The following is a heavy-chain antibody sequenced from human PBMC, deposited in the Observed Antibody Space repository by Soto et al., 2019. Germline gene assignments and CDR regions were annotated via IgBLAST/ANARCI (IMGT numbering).Heavy chain of an antibody. Sequence: QLQLQESGPGLVKPSETLSLTCTVSGGSISSSSYYWGWIRQPPGKGLEWIGSIYYSGSTYYNPSLKSRVTISVDTSKNQFSLKLSSVTAADTAVYYCASPYYDFWSGEPFYYYYGMDVWGQGTTVTVSS. CDR3: ASPYYDFWSGEPFYYYYGMDV. V-gene: IGHV4-39*01. CDR1: GGSISSSSYY. CDR2: IYYSGST. J-gene: IGHJ6*02. D-gene: IGHD3-3*01.